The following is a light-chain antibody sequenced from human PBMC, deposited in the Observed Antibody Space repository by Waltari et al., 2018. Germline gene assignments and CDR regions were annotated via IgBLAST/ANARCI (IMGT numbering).Light chain of an antibody. Sequence: DIQVIQSPSSLSASVGDRVTIPCRASQTISIYLNWYQQKPGKAPKVLIYAASNLQGGVPARFSGSGSGTDFTLTISSLQPEDFATYYCQQSYTTPWTFGQGTKVEIK. CDR2: AAS. J-gene: IGKJ1*01. CDR1: QTISIY. V-gene: IGKV1-39*01. CDR3: QQSYTTPWT.